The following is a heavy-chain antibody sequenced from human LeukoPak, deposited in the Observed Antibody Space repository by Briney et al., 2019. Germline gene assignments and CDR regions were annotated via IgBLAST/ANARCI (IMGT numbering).Heavy chain of an antibody. CDR1: GFTFDDYA. V-gene: IGHV3-23*01. CDR3: AKGGITMIVVVMDDAFDI. Sequence: PGGSLRLSCAASGFTFDDYAMHWVRQAPGKGLEWVSGISGSGGSTYYADSVKGRFTISRDNSKNTLYLQMNSLRAEDTAVYYCAKGGITMIVVVMDDAFDIWGQGTMVTVSS. CDR2: ISGSGGST. D-gene: IGHD3-22*01. J-gene: IGHJ3*02.